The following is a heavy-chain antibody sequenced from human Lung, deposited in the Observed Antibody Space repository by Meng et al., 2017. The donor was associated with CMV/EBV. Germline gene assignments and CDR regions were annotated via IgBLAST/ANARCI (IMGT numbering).Heavy chain of an antibody. Sequence: GESLKISCAASGFTFSSYAMSWVRQAPGKGLEWVSLIYSGGTSTYYADSVKGRFTTSRDNSKNTLYLQMNSLRAEDTAVYYCAKDLMDSSGWYEYYYHGMDVWGQGTTVTVSS. J-gene: IGHJ6*02. CDR3: AKDLMDSSGWYEYYYHGMDV. CDR1: GFTFSSYA. D-gene: IGHD6-19*01. V-gene: IGHV3-23*03. CDR2: IYSGGTST.